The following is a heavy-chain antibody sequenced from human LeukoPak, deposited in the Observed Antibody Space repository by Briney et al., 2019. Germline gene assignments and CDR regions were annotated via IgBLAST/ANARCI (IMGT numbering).Heavy chain of an antibody. Sequence: SETLSLTCAVSGGSFSGHYWNWIRQPPGKGLEWIGEINHGGSTNYNPSLKSRVTISVDTSKNQFSLKLSSVTAADTAVYYCAREPVEMATIEGCWFDPWGQGTLVTVSS. V-gene: IGHV4-34*01. CDR2: INHGGST. CDR1: GGSFSGHY. J-gene: IGHJ5*02. D-gene: IGHD5-24*01. CDR3: AREPVEMATIEGCWFDP.